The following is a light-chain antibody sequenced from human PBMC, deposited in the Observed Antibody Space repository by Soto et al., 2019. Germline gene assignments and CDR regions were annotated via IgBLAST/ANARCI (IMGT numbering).Light chain of an antibody. CDR3: QQRTNWPLI. CDR1: QSISHY. Sequence: ERALTQSPATLSLSPGERATLSCRASQSISHYLAWYQVKPGQAPRLLIYDASNRATGIPARFSGSGSGTDFTLTISSLEPEDFAVYYCQQRTNWPLIFGGGTKVEIK. V-gene: IGKV3-11*01. J-gene: IGKJ4*01. CDR2: DAS.